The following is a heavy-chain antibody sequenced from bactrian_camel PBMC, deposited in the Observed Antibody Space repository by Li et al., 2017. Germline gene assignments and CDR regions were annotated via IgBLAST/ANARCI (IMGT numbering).Heavy chain of an antibody. CDR1: GFTSTGGC. CDR2: KSTRFGTVT. Sequence: QLVESGGGSVQAGGSLRLSCAASGFTSTGGCLAWFRQGPGKEREGVAAKSTRFGTVTYYADSVKGRFTISQDKVANTVWLQMNSLKPEGTGLYYCSPHIEGVRCPALGYWGQQGTQVTVS. J-gene: IGHJ4*01. D-gene: IGHD5*01. V-gene: IGHV3S25*01.